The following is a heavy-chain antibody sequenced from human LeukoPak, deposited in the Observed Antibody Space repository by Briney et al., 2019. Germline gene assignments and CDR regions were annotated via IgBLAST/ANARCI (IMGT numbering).Heavy chain of an antibody. Sequence: GQSLTPSCPASGSSSSTNSTNWVSQAPGKGLEWDSSIISSSSYISYAASVQGRFTISRDNAKNSLYLQMNSLRAEDTAAYYCARGSFDAVPQDAFDIWGQGTMVTVSS. CDR2: IISSSSYI. V-gene: IGHV3-21*01. J-gene: IGHJ3*02. D-gene: IGHD2-2*01. CDR3: ARGSFDAVPQDAFDI. CDR1: GSSSSTNS.